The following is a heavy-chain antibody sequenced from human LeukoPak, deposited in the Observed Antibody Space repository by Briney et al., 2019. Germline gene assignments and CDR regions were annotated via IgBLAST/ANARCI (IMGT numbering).Heavy chain of an antibody. CDR3: ARLSYCYVNNGYCYFDY. Sequence: SETLSLTCTVSGFSISTGLYWGWIRQSPGKGLEWIGHIYHSAHTYYNPSLKSRVTISVDTSKNQFSLNLTSVTAADTAVYYCARLSYCYVNNGYCYFDYWGQGTLATVSS. CDR2: IYHSAHT. J-gene: IGHJ4*02. V-gene: IGHV4-38-2*02. D-gene: IGHD3-22*01. CDR1: GFSISTGLY.